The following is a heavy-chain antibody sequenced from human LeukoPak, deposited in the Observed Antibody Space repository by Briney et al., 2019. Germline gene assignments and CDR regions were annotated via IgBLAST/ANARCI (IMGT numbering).Heavy chain of an antibody. V-gene: IGHV3-21*01. CDR3: ARDLMGWDLHYFDY. CDR2: ISSSSSYI. Sequence: PGRSLRLSCAASGFTFTNYNMNWVRQAPGKGLEWVSSISSSSSYIYYAGSVKGRFTISRDNAKSSLYLQMHSLRAEDTAVYYCARDLMGWDLHYFDYWGQGTLVTVSS. CDR1: GFTFTNYN. J-gene: IGHJ4*02. D-gene: IGHD1-26*01.